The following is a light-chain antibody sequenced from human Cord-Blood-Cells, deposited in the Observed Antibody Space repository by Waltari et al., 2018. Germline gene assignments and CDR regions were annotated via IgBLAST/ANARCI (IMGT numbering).Light chain of an antibody. CDR1: SSDVGGYNY. CDR2: EVS. CDR3: SSYTSSSTMV. J-gene: IGLJ2*01. V-gene: IGLV2-14*01. Sequence: QSALTQPASVSGSPGQSITISCTGTSSDVGGYNYVSWYQQHPGITPKLMIYEVSKRPSGVSNRFSGSKSGNTASLTISGLQAEDEADYYCSSYTSSSTMVFGGETKLTVL.